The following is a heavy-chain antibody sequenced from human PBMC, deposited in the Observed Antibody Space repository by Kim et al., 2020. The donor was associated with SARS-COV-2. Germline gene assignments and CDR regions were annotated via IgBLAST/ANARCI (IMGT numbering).Heavy chain of an antibody. Sequence: YAQGFTGRFVFSLDTSVSTAYLQISSLKAEDTAVYYCASSRESGWYTFDYWGQGTLVTVSS. D-gene: IGHD6-19*01. V-gene: IGHV7-4-1*02. J-gene: IGHJ4*02. CDR3: ASSRESGWYTFDY.